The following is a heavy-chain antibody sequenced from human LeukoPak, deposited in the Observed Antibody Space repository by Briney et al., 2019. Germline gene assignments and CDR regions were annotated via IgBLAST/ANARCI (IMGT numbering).Heavy chain of an antibody. CDR3: ARGRYGDYL. CDR1: GFTFTNYW. V-gene: IGHV3-74*01. Sequence: GGSLRLSCAASGFTFTNYWMFWVRQAPGKGLVWVSGINPDGSTTTYADSVKGRFTISRENAKSTLYLHMNILRVEDTAVYYCARGRYGDYLWGQGILVTVSS. CDR2: INPDGSTT. J-gene: IGHJ4*02. D-gene: IGHD4-17*01.